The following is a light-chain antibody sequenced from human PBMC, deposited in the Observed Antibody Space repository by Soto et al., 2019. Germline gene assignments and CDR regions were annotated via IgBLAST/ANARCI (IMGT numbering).Light chain of an antibody. V-gene: IGKV1-39*01. CDR3: QQTYNALAIT. CDR2: ATS. J-gene: IGKJ5*01. Sequence: DIQMTQSPSSLSASVGDRVTITCRASQSIRTYLHWYQQKPGTAPKLLIYATSNLQSGVPSRFSGSGSGTDFTLAISSLQPEDFANYYCQQTYNALAITFGQGTRLEIK. CDR1: QSIRTY.